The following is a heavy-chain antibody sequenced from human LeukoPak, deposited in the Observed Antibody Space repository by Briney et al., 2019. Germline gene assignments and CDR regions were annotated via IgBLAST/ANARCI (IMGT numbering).Heavy chain of an antibody. D-gene: IGHD1-26*01. CDR3: ASGGPIVGASLGYNY. CDR1: GYTFTSYG. Sequence: GASVKVSYKASGYTFTSYGISWVRQAPGQGLEWMGWISAYNGNTNYAQKLQGRVTMTTDTSTSTAYMELRSLRSDDTAVYYCASGGPIVGASLGYNYWGQGTLVTVSS. J-gene: IGHJ4*02. CDR2: ISAYNGNT. V-gene: IGHV1-18*01.